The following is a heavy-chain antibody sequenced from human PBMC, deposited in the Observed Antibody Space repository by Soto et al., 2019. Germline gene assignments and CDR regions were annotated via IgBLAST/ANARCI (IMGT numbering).Heavy chain of an antibody. J-gene: IGHJ4*02. CDR2: IYYSGST. CDR1: GCSVSSGSYY. V-gene: IGHV4-61*01. Sequence: SETLSLTCPVSGCSVSSGSYYWSWIRQPPGKGLEWIGYIYYSGSTNYNPSLKSRVTISVDTSKNQFSLKLSSVTAADTAVYYCARAREMATISAFDYWGQGTLVTVSS. D-gene: IGHD5-12*01. CDR3: ARAREMATISAFDY.